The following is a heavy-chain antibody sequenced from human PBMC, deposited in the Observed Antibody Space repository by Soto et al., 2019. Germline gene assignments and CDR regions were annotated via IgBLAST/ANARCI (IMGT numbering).Heavy chain of an antibody. CDR1: GFTFSNAW. J-gene: IGHJ6*02. D-gene: IGHD3-9*01. CDR2: IKSKTDGGTT. Sequence: GVLRLSCAASGFTFSNAWMSWVRQAPGKGLEWVGRIKSKTDGGTTDYAAPVKGRFTISRDDSKNTLYLQMNSLKTEDTAVYYCTTDPHYDLLTGHWTHGMDVWGQGTTVTVSS. V-gene: IGHV3-15*01. CDR3: TTDPHYDLLTGHWTHGMDV.